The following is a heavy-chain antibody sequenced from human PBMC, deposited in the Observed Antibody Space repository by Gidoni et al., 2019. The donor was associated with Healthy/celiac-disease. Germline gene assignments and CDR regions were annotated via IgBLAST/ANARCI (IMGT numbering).Heavy chain of an antibody. V-gene: IGHV3-7*01. Sequence: EVQLVASGGGLVQPGGSLRLSCAASGFTFSSYWMSWVRQAPGKGLEWVANIKQDGSEKYYVDSVKGRFTISRDNAKNSLYLQMNSLRAEDTAVYYCARGGYYYDSSGPIDYWGQGTLVTVSS. D-gene: IGHD3-22*01. CDR2: IKQDGSEK. CDR1: GFTFSSYW. J-gene: IGHJ4*02. CDR3: ARGGYYYDSSGPIDY.